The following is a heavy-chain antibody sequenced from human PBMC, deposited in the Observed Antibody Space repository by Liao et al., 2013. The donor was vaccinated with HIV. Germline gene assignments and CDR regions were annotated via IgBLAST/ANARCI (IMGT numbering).Heavy chain of an antibody. CDR1: NGSFNSGSYY. V-gene: IGHV4-61*02. CDR2: MHSSGRT. Sequence: QVQLQESGPGLVKPSQTLSLTCTVSNGSFNSGSYYWSWIRQPAGKGLEWIGRMHSSGRTNYNPSLKSRLTISVGTSNNLLSLKLRSVTAADTAVYYCARALVSYFDRIGQDAFDIWGQGTTVTVSP. J-gene: IGHJ3*02. CDR3: ARALVSYFDRIGQDAFDI. D-gene: IGHD1-26*01.